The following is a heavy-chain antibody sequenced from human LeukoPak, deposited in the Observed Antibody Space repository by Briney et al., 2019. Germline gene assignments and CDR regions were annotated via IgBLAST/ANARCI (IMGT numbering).Heavy chain of an antibody. D-gene: IGHD6-13*01. CDR2: ISSSSSTI. CDR1: GFTFSSYE. J-gene: IGHJ6*03. V-gene: IGHV3-48*03. CDR3: ARGGAAAGTYYYYYMDV. Sequence: GGSLRLSCAASGFTFSSYEMNWVRQAPGKGLEWVSYISSSSSTIYYADSVKGRFTISRDNAKNSLYLQMNSLRAEDTAVYYCARGGAAAGTYYYYYMDVWGKGTTVTVSS.